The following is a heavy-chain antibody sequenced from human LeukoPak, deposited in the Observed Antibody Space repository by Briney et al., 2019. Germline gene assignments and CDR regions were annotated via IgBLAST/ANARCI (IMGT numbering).Heavy chain of an antibody. Sequence: ASVKVSCKVSGYTFTDYYMHWVQQAPGKGLEWMGLVDPEDGETIYAEKFQGRVTITADTSTDTAYMELSSLRSEDTAVYYCARAYSSSGPPRFDPWGQGTLVTVSS. CDR2: VDPEDGET. J-gene: IGHJ5*02. V-gene: IGHV1-69-2*01. CDR3: ARAYSSSGPPRFDP. D-gene: IGHD6-6*01. CDR1: GYTFTDYY.